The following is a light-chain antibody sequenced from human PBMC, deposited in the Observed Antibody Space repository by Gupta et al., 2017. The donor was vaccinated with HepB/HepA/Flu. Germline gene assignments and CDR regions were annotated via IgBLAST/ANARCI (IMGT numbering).Light chain of an antibody. V-gene: IGKV1-12*01. CDR2: GAS. CDR1: QSVTSW. CDR3: QQADGFPPIFT. J-gene: IGKJ3*01. Sequence: DMQMTQSPSPRSASVGDRVTITCRASQSVTSWFAWYQQKPGQAPRLLIYGASTLQRGVPSRCSGSSAGTDLTLTINSRQPEDFATYYCQQADGFPPIFTFGHGTIVDV.